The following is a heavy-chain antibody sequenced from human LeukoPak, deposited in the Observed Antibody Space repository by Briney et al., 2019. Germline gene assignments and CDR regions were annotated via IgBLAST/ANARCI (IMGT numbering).Heavy chain of an antibody. Sequence: ASVKVSCKASGYTFTGYDMHWVRQAPGQGLEWMGWINPNSGGTNYAQKFQGRVTMTRDTSISTAYMELSRLRSDDTAVYYCARDGGYDSGYYYYYYGMDVWGQGTTVTVSS. CDR3: ARDGGYDSGYYYYYYGMDV. V-gene: IGHV1-2*02. CDR2: INPNSGGT. J-gene: IGHJ6*02. CDR1: GYTFTGYD. D-gene: IGHD5-12*01.